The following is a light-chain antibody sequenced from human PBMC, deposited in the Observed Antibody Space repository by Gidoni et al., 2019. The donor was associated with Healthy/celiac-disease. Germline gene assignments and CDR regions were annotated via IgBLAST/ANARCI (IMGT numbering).Light chain of an antibody. V-gene: IGLV2-23*01. Sequence: QSALSQPASVSGSPGPSITISCTGTSSDVGSYNLVSWYQQHPGKAPKLMIYEDSKRPSGVSNRFSGSKSGNTASLTITGLQAEDEADYYCYAYAGSSTYVFGTGTKVTVL. CDR2: EDS. CDR1: SSDVGSYNL. CDR3: YAYAGSSTYV. J-gene: IGLJ1*01.